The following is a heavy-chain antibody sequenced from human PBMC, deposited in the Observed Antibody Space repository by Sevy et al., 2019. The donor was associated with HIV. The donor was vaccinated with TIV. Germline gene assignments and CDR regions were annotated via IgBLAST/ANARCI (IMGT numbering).Heavy chain of an antibody. Sequence: GGSLRLSCVVSGITFTTSGMHWVRQAPGKGLEWVAVISYHGRDKFYAESVKGRSTISRDHSKNILYLQLNSLRAEDTAVYYCAKDFTGYNGMDVWGQGTMVTVSS. CDR2: ISYHGRDK. D-gene: IGHD3-9*01. CDR1: GITFTTSG. J-gene: IGHJ6*02. V-gene: IGHV3-30*18. CDR3: AKDFTGYNGMDV.